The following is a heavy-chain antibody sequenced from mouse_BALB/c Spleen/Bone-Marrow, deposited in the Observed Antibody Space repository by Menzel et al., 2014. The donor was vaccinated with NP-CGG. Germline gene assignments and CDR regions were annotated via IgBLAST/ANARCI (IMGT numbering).Heavy chain of an antibody. CDR3: ASYYFDTIYYYAMAN. CDR1: GYSITSDYA. Sequence: EVQLVESGPGLVKPSQSLSLTCTVTGYSITSDYAWNWIRQFPGNKLEWMGYISYSGTTNYNPSLKSRISITRDTSKNQFFLQLSSVTTEDTATYYCASYYFDTIYYYAMANWGQGTSVTVSS. CDR2: ISYSGTT. D-gene: IGHD1-1*01. V-gene: IGHV3-2*02. J-gene: IGHJ4*01.